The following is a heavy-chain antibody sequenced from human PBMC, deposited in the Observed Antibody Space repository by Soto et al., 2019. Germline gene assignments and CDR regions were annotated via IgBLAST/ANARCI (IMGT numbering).Heavy chain of an antibody. CDR3: ARDDSSGYYYGY. J-gene: IGHJ4*02. V-gene: IGHV1-69*08. CDR1: GGTFSSYT. CDR2: IIPILGIA. D-gene: IGHD3-22*01. Sequence: QVQLVQSGAEVKKPGSSVKVSCKASGGTFSSYTISWVRQAPGQGLEWMGRIIPILGIANYAQKFQGRVTITADKSTSTAYIELSSLRSEDTAVYYCARDDSSGYYYGYWGKGTLVTVSS.